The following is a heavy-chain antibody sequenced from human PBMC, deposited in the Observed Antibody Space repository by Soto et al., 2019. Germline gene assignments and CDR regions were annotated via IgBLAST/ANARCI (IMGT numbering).Heavy chain of an antibody. Sequence: GGSLRLSCAASGFTFSSYSMNWVRQAPGKGLEWVSSISSSSSYIYYADSVKGRFTISRDNAKNSLYLQMNSLRAEDTAVYYCATGLYCSSTSCYDRYYYYYMDVWGKGTTVTVSS. V-gene: IGHV3-21*01. CDR1: GFTFSSYS. CDR3: ATGLYCSSTSCYDRYYYYYMDV. CDR2: ISSSSSYI. D-gene: IGHD2-2*01. J-gene: IGHJ6*03.